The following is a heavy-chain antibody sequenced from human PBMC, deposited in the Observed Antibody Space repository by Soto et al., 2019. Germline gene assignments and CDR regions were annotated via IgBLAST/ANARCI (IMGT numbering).Heavy chain of an antibody. Sequence: EVQLVESGGGLVQPGGSLRLSCAASGFTFSDHYMDWVRQAPGKGLEWVGRIRNKAQSYTTEYAASVKGRFTISRDDSKNSLFLQMNSLKTDDTAVYYCARGGPFRHFDSWGQGTLVTVSS. CDR1: GFTFSDHY. CDR2: IRNKAQSYTT. V-gene: IGHV3-72*01. D-gene: IGHD3-10*01. J-gene: IGHJ4*02. CDR3: ARGGPFRHFDS.